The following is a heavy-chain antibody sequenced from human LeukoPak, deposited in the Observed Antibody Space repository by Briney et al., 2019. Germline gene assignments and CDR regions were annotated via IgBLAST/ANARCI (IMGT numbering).Heavy chain of an antibody. J-gene: IGHJ5*02. CDR3: ARGGANCSGGRCPLNWFDP. CDR1: GYTFTNYG. CDR2: ISAYNGNT. V-gene: IGHV1-18*01. D-gene: IGHD2-15*01. Sequence: ASVKVSRKASGYTFTNYGITWVRQAPGQGLEWMGWISAYNGNTNYAQKLQGRVTMTIDKTTSTAYMELRSLRSDDTAVYYCARGGANCSGGRCPLNWFDPWGQGTPVTVSS.